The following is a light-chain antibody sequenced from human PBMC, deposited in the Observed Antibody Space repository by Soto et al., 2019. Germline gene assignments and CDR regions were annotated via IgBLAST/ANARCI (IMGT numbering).Light chain of an antibody. V-gene: IGLV2-14*01. Sequence: QSVLTQPASVSGSPGQSITISCTGTSSDVGGYNYVSWYQQHPGKAPKLMIHEVSNRPSGVSNRFSGSKSGNTASLTISGLQAEDEADYYCSSYTSSSTYAFGTGTKVTVL. CDR2: EVS. CDR1: SSDVGGYNY. CDR3: SSYTSSSTYA. J-gene: IGLJ1*01.